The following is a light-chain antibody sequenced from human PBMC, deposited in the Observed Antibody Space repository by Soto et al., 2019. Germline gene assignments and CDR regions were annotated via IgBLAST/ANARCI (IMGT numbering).Light chain of an antibody. Sequence: EIVLSQSPGTLSLSPGERATLSCRASQTVSGNYLAWYQQRPGQAPRLLIYGASSRATGIPDRFSGSGSWTDFSLTISRREPEDFAVYYCQQYGNSPGFTFGPGTKVDMK. CDR3: QQYGNSPGFT. CDR1: QTVSGNY. V-gene: IGKV3-20*01. CDR2: GAS. J-gene: IGKJ3*01.